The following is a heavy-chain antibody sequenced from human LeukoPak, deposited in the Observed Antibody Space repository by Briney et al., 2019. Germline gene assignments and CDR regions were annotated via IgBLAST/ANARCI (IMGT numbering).Heavy chain of an antibody. CDR3: ARNNWNYAGWFDP. V-gene: IGHV3-48*04. Sequence: PGGSLRLSCAASGFTFSSYAMSWVRQAPGKGLEWVSHISSSGSTIYYADSVKGRFTISRDNAKNSLYLQMNSLRAEDTAVYYCARNNWNYAGWFDPWGQGTLVTVSS. D-gene: IGHD1-7*01. CDR2: ISSSGSTI. CDR1: GFTFSSYA. J-gene: IGHJ5*02.